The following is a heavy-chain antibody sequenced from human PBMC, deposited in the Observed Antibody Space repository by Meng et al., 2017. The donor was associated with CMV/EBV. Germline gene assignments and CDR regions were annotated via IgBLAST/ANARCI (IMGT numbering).Heavy chain of an antibody. Sequence: GSLRLSCTVSGYSISSGYYWGWSRQPPGKGLEWIGSIYHSGSTYYNPSLKSRVTTSVDTSKNQFSLKLSSVTAADTAVYYCARAHPPIGCSSTSCLVHNWFDPWGQGTLVTVSS. CDR1: GYSISSGYY. CDR3: ARAHPPIGCSSTSCLVHNWFDP. D-gene: IGHD2-2*01. V-gene: IGHV4-38-2*02. J-gene: IGHJ5*02. CDR2: IYHSGST.